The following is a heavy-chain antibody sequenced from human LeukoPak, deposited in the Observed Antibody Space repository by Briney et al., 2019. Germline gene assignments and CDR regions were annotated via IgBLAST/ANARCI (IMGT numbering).Heavy chain of an antibody. J-gene: IGHJ4*02. CDR2: ISYDGSNE. CDR1: GFSFSDYS. V-gene: IGHV3-30-3*01. CDR3: AKDRAITVAGTGLEY. D-gene: IGHD6-19*01. Sequence: GRSLRLSCAASGFSFSDYSMHWVRQAPGKGLEWVAIISYDGSNERYADSVKGRFTISRDNSKNTLYLQMNSLRTEDTAVYFCAKDRAITVAGTGLEYGGQGALVTVSS.